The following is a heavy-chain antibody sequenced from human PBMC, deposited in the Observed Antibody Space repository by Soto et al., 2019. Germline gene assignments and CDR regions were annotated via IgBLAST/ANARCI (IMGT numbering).Heavy chain of an antibody. Sequence: QVQLVQSGAEVKKPGASMKVSCKASGYTFIRYGISWVRQAPGQGLEWMGWTSTSNGNTNYAQKLQGRFTMTTDTSTSTAYMELRSLRSDDTAVYYCARVGYGGSSQGALDIWGQGTMVTVSS. V-gene: IGHV1-18*01. D-gene: IGHD2-15*01. CDR3: ARVGYGGSSQGALDI. J-gene: IGHJ3*02. CDR1: GYTFIRYG. CDR2: TSTSNGNT.